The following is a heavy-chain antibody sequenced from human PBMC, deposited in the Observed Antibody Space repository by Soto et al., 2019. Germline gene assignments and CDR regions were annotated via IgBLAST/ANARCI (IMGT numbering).Heavy chain of an antibody. CDR2: IYYSGST. Sequence: QVQLQESGPGLVKPSQTLSLTCTVSGGSISSGGYYWSWIRQHPGKGLEWIGYIYYSGSTYYNPSLKSRVTISVDTSKHQFSLKLSAVTAADTAVYYCARNWNDLGDFDYWGQGTLVTVSS. V-gene: IGHV4-31*03. D-gene: IGHD1-1*01. CDR3: ARNWNDLGDFDY. CDR1: GGSISSGGYY. J-gene: IGHJ4*02.